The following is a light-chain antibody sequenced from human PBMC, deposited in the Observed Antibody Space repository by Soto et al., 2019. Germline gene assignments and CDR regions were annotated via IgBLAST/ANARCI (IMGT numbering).Light chain of an antibody. CDR1: QSFNSIY. V-gene: IGKV3D-15*01. J-gene: IGKJ1*01. CDR3: HQYNNWPRT. CDR2: GAS. Sequence: EIVLTQSPGTLSLSPGERATLSCRASQSFNSIYLAWYQQKPGQAPRLLIYGASTRATGIPDRFSGSGSGTEFTLTISSLQSEDFAIYYCHQYNNWPRTVGQGTKVDIK.